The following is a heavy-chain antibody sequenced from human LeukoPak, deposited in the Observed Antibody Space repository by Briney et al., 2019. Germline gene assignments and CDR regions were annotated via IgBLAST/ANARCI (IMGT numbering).Heavy chain of an antibody. CDR3: AKEWSAFDI. Sequence: GGSLRLSCAASGLTVTDYYMHWIRQAPGKGLEWVSFIGGSASNIYYADSVKGRFTISRDNAKNSLYLQMNSLGAEDTAVYYCAKEWSAFDIWGQGTMVTVSS. J-gene: IGHJ3*02. D-gene: IGHD2-15*01. CDR2: IGGSASNI. CDR1: GLTVTDYY. V-gene: IGHV3-11*04.